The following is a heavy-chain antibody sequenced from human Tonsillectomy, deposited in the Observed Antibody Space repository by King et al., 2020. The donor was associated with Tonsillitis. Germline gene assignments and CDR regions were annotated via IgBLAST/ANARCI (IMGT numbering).Heavy chain of an antibody. CDR3: ARDVVSFWSGYQDGMDV. V-gene: IGHV4-4*07. CDR1: GGSISSNY. Sequence: VQLQESGPGLVKPSETLSLTCTVSGGSISSNYWSWIRQPAGKGLEWIGRIYTSGSTNYNPSFKSRVTMSVDTSKNQLSLKRSSVTAADTAVYYCARDVVSFWSGYQDGMDVWGQGTTVTVSS. J-gene: IGHJ6*02. CDR2: IYTSGST. D-gene: IGHD3-3*01.